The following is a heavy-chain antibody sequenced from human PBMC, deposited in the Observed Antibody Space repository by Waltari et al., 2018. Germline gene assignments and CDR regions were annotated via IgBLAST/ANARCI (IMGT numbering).Heavy chain of an antibody. D-gene: IGHD3-22*01. CDR2: ISYDGSRE. CDR3: AWAGTYDSSGYQDAFDI. Sequence: QVQLVNSGGGVIQTGRSLRLYGAAAGFSFGVYAMHVVRLGPGKGLEWVAVISYDGSREYYADSVKGRFTIFRDNSKNTLYVQMKSLRAEDTDSFYCAWAGTYDSSGYQDAFDIWGQGTMVTVSS. J-gene: IGHJ3*02. CDR1: GFSFGVYA. V-gene: IGHV3-30*01.